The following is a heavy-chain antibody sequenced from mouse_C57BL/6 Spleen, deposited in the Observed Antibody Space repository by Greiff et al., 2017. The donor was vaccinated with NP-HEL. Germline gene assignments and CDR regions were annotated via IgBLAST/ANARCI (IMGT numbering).Heavy chain of an antibody. CDR2: ISDGGRYT. V-gene: IGHV5-4*01. CDR1: GFTFSSYA. J-gene: IGHJ1*03. Sequence: EVMLVESGGGLVKPGGSLKLSCAASGFTFSSYAMSWVRQTPEKRLEWVATISDGGRYTYYPDNVKGRFTISRDNAKKNLYLHMSHLKSEDTAMYYCARDSRGDWYFDVWGTGTTVTVSS. CDR3: ARDSRGDWYFDV.